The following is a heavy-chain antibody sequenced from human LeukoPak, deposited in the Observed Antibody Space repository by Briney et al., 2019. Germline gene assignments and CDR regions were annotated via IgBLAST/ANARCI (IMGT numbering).Heavy chain of an antibody. V-gene: IGHV3-21*01. CDR2: ISSSGSYI. CDR3: AKDGFRLGSAF. Sequence: GGSLRLSCSASGFTFSSYSMNWVRQAPGKGLEWVSSISSSGSYIYYADSVKGRFTISRDSAKNSLYLQMNSLRAEDTAVYYRAKDGFRLGSAFWGQGTLVTVSS. D-gene: IGHD3-16*01. CDR1: GFTFSSYS. J-gene: IGHJ4*02.